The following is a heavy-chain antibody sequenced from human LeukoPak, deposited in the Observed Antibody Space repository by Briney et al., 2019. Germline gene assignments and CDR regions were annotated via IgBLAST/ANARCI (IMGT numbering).Heavy chain of an antibody. CDR2: IYYSGST. CDR1: GGSMSPYH. D-gene: IGHD2-21*02. J-gene: IGHJ4*02. CDR3: ARTGAYCGGDCYSDFDY. Sequence: SETLSLTCTVSGGSMSPYHWGWIRQPPGKGLEWIGYIYYSGSTNYNPSLKSRVTISVDTSKNQFSLKLSSVTAADTAVYYCARTGAYCGGDCYSDFDYWGQGTLVTVSS. V-gene: IGHV4-59*01.